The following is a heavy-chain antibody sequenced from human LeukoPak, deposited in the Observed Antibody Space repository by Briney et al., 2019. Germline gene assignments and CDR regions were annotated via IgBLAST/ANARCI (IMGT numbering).Heavy chain of an antibody. CDR2: ISSSSGYI. J-gene: IGHJ4*02. D-gene: IGHD1-26*01. Sequence: GGSLRLSCAASGFTFTFSRYSMNWVRQAPGKGLEWVALISSSSGYIYYTDSVKGRFTISRDNAKNSLYLQMNSLRAEDTAVYYCARGSEWEPLYYFDYWGQGNLVTVSS. CDR1: GFTFTFSRYS. CDR3: ARGSEWEPLYYFDY. V-gene: IGHV3-21*01.